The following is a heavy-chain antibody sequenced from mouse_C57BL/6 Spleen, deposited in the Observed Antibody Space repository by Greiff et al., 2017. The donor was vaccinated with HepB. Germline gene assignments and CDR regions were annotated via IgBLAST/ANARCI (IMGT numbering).Heavy chain of an antibody. D-gene: IGHD1-1*01. J-gene: IGHJ1*03. CDR2: IDPEDGDT. CDR1: GFNIKDYY. Sequence: EVKLVESGAELVRPGASVKLSCTASGFNIKDYYMHWVKQRPEQGLEWIGRIDPEDGDTEYAPKFQGKATMTADTSSNTAYLQLSSLTSEDTAVYYCTSIYYYGSSFDFDVWGTGTTVTVSS. CDR3: TSIYYYGSSFDFDV. V-gene: IGHV14-1*01.